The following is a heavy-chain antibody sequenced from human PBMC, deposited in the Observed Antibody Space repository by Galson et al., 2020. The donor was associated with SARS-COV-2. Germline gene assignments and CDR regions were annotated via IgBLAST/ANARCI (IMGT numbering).Heavy chain of an antibody. CDR2: IKQDGSEK. J-gene: IGHJ4*02. CDR3: ARAAHMYTAIFDY. Sequence: GGSLRLSCAASGFTFSSYWMSWVRQAPGKGLEWVANIKQDGSEKYYVDSVKGRFTISRDNAKNSLYLQMNSLRAEDTAVYYCARAAHMYTAIFDYWGQGTLVTVSS. V-gene: IGHV3-7*03. CDR1: GFTFSSYW. D-gene: IGHD5-18*01.